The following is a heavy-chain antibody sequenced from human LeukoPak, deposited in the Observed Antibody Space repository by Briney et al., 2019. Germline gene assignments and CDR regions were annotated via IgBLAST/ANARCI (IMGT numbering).Heavy chain of an antibody. CDR1: GYTFTNYG. Sequence: GASVKVSRKASGYTFTNYGISWVRQAPGQGLEWMGWIGTYDGDTNFAQRVEGRVTLTIDTSTNTAYMELRGLRSDDTAMYYCARDYEGATRRDLFDPWGQGTLVTVSS. J-gene: IGHJ5*02. CDR2: IGTYDGDT. CDR3: ARDYEGATRRDLFDP. V-gene: IGHV1-18*01. D-gene: IGHD1-26*01.